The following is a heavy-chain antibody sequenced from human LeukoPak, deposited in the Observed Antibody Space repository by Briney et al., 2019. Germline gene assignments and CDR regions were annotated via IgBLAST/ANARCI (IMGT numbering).Heavy chain of an antibody. CDR1: EYTFSTYW. CDR2: IYPDDSDT. Sequence: GESLKISCKSSEYTFSTYWIGWVRQMPGKGLEWMGIIYPDDSDTRYSPSFQGQVTMSVDKSTRTAYLQWTTLKATDSGMYYCATYSSSGYRYFDLWGQGTLVTVSS. D-gene: IGHD5-12*01. CDR3: ATYSSSGYRYFDL. V-gene: IGHV5-51*01. J-gene: IGHJ5*02.